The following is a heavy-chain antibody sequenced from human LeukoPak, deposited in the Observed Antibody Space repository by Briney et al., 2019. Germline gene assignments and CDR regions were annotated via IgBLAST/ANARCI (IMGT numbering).Heavy chain of an antibody. CDR1: GFTFSSYS. D-gene: IGHD3-22*01. J-gene: IGHJ4*02. CDR3: ARTTYYYDSSGYEFDY. CDR2: ISSSSSTI. V-gene: IGHV3-48*04. Sequence: PGGSLRLSCAASGFTFSSYSMNWVRQAPGKGLEWVSYISSSSSTIYYADSVMGRFTISRDNAKNSLYLQMNSLRAEDTAVYYCARTTYYYDSSGYEFDYWGQGTLVTVSS.